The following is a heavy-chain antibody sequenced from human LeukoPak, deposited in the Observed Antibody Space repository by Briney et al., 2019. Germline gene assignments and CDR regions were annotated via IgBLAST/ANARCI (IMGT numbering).Heavy chain of an antibody. D-gene: IGHD3-10*01. CDR3: ARDRGVRSSAFDI. Sequence: GASVKVSCKASGYTFTGYYMHWMRQAPGQGLEWMGWINPNSGGTNYAQKFQGRVTMTRDTSISTAYMELSRLRSDDTAVYYCARDRGVRSSAFDIWGQGTMVTVSS. CDR2: INPNSGGT. J-gene: IGHJ3*02. CDR1: GYTFTGYY. V-gene: IGHV1-2*02.